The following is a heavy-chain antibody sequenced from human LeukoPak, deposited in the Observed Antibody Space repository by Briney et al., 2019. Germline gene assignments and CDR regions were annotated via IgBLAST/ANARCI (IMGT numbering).Heavy chain of an antibody. CDR1: GFTFSSHW. D-gene: IGHD3-22*01. CDR2: MNQDGREK. Sequence: PGGSLRLSCAASGFTFSSHWMSWVRQAPGKGLEWVATMNQDGREKYYVDSVKGRFTISRDNAENSLYLQMNSLRAADTALYYCARDHSAIGLFFDSWGQGNLVAVSS. V-gene: IGHV3-7*01. CDR3: ARDHSAIGLFFDS. J-gene: IGHJ4*02.